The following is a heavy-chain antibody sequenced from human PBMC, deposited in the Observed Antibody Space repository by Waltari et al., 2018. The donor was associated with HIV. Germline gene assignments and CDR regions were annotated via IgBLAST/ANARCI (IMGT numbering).Heavy chain of an antibody. V-gene: IGHV3-33*02. Sequence: QVHLVESGGAVVQSGKSLRLSCAASGVNFSNSAMHWVRPGPGKGVEWLSVIWADGSHEYYSDFAKGRFTISRDDSDNTLCLYRSVLGADDTAVYYCARDQHSATNYYGLDVWGQGTTVTVS. CDR2: IWADGSHE. D-gene: IGHD3-10*01. CDR1: GVNFSNSA. CDR3: ARDQHSATNYYGLDV. J-gene: IGHJ6*02.